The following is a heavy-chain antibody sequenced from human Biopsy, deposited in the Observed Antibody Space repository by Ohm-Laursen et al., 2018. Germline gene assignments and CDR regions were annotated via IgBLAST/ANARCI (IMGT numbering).Heavy chain of an antibody. CDR3: ATDAVGGLAVF. D-gene: IGHD3-16*01. V-gene: IGHV1-69*13. Sequence: ASMKVSCKASGGTFNNYAISWVRQAPGPGLKWMGGISPVFGAVKYAEKFRGRLTITAGESTGTAYMELNSLTSDDTAVYYCATDAVGGLAVFGGQGTLVTVSS. CDR2: ISPVFGAV. CDR1: GGTFNNYA. J-gene: IGHJ4*02.